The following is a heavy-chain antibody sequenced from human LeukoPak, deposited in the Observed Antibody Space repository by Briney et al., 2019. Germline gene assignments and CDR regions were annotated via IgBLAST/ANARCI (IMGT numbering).Heavy chain of an antibody. Sequence: ASVKVSCKASGGTFSSYAISWVRQAPGQGLEWMGGTIPIFGTANYAQKFQGRVTITADESTSTAYMELSSLRSEDTAVYYCARASVVYDWFDPWGQGTLVTVSS. D-gene: IGHD2-8*02. CDR1: GGTFSSYA. CDR2: TIPIFGTA. V-gene: IGHV1-69*01. CDR3: ARASVVYDWFDP. J-gene: IGHJ5*02.